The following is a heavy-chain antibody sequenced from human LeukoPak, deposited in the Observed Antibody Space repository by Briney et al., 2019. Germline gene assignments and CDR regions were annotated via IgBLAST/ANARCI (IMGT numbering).Heavy chain of an antibody. CDR1: RYTFTGYY. V-gene: IGHV1-2*02. CDR3: ARDDYGDLPFDY. CDR2: INPNSGGT. D-gene: IGHD4-17*01. J-gene: IGHJ4*02. Sequence: GASVKVSCKASRYTFTGYYMHWVRQAPGQGLEWMGWINPNSGGTNYAQKFQGRVTMTRDTSISTAYMELSRLGSDDTAVYYCARDDYGDLPFDYWGQGTLVTVSS.